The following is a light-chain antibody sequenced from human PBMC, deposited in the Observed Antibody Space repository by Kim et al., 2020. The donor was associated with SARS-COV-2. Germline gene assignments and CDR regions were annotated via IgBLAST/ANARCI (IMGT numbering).Light chain of an antibody. CDR2: DAS. Sequence: EIVLTQSPATLSLSPGERATLSCRASQSVSSYLAWYQQKPGQAPRLLIYDASNRATSIPARFSGSGSGTDFTLTISSLEPEDFAVYYCQQRSNWPLYTFGQGTKLEI. V-gene: IGKV3-11*01. J-gene: IGKJ2*01. CDR3: QQRSNWPLYT. CDR1: QSVSSY.